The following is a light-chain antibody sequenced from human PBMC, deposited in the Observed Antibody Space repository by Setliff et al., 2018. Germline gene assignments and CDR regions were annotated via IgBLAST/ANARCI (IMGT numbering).Light chain of an antibody. Sequence: QSALTQPASVSGSPGQSITISCIGSSRDVGSYDFVSWYQQHPGKAPKLIIYDVTGRPSGVSDRFSGSKSGNTASLTISGLRTEDEADYYCNAYSADTTYVFGSGTKVTVL. J-gene: IGLJ1*01. CDR2: DVT. CDR3: NAYSADTTYV. V-gene: IGLV2-14*03. CDR1: SRDVGSYDF.